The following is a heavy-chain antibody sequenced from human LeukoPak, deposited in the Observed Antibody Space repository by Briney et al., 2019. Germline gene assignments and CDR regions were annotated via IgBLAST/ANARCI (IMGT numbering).Heavy chain of an antibody. CDR1: GGSISSSY. V-gene: IGHV4-4*07. D-gene: IGHD6-19*01. Sequence: SETLSLTCTVSGGSISSSYWNWIRQPAGKGLEWIGRMSSSGITNYNPSLKGRVTMSVDTSKNQFSLNLRSVTAADTAIYYCARELFSSDWYGSFDYWGQRTLVTVSS. CDR2: MSSSGIT. CDR3: ARELFSSDWYGSFDY. J-gene: IGHJ4*02.